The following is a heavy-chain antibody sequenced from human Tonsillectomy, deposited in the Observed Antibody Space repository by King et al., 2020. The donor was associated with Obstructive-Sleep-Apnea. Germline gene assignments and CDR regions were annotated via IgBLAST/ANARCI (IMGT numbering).Heavy chain of an antibody. CDR2: MNPNSGST. Sequence: QLVQSGAEVKKPGASVKVSCKASGYTFISYDINWVRQATGQGLEWMGWMNPNSGSTGYAQRFQGRVTMTRDTSIDTAYMELSSLRSEDTAVYYWARGLYSSSWHNWFDPWGQGTLVTVTS. CDR3: ARGLYSSSWHNWFDP. D-gene: IGHD6-13*01. V-gene: IGHV1-8*01. J-gene: IGHJ5*02. CDR1: GYTFISYD.